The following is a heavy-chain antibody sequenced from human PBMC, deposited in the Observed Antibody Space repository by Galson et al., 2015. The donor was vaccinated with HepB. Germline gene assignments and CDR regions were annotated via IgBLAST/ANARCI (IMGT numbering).Heavy chain of an antibody. CDR3: AKDGEWELLRYYYGMDV. Sequence: SLRLSCAASGFTFSSYAMSWVRQAPGKGLEWVSAISGSGGSTYYADSVKGRFTISRDNSKNTLYLQMNSLRAEDTAVYYCAKDGEWELLRYYYGMDVWGQGTTVTVSS. V-gene: IGHV3-23*01. CDR2: ISGSGGST. D-gene: IGHD1-26*01. CDR1: GFTFSSYA. J-gene: IGHJ6*02.